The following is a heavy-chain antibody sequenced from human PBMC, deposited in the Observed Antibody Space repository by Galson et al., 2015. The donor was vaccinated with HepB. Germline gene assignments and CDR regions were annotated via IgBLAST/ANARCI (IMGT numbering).Heavy chain of an antibody. V-gene: IGHV3-30*04. CDR1: GFTFSAYA. Sequence: SLRLSCAASGFTFSAYAMHWVSQAPGKGLEWVALVSSDESNKYYADSVRGRFTISRDNSRNTVYLQMNSLRAEDTAVYYCARTFYFDYWGQGTLVTVSS. CDR3: ARTFYFDY. CDR2: VSSDESNK. J-gene: IGHJ4*02.